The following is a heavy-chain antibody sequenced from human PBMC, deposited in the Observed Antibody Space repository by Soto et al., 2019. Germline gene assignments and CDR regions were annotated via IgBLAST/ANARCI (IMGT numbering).Heavy chain of an antibody. CDR3: AMSAGYGGAFDV. Sequence: EKQLVESGGALAQPGGSLRLSCVGSGFTFSIYALTWVRQAPGKGLEWVSLITNNGDTTFFGDSVKGRFSISRDNSKNTLYLQLETMRAEDTAVYYCAMSAGYGGAFDVWGQGTMVDVSS. CDR2: ITNNGDTT. V-gene: IGHV3-23*04. J-gene: IGHJ3*01. D-gene: IGHD5-12*01. CDR1: GFTFSIYA.